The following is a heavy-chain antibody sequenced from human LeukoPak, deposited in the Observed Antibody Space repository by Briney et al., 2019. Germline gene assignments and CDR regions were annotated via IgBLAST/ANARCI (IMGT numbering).Heavy chain of an antibody. CDR3: ARDLYYGSGGYELPHDAFDI. CDR1: GGSFSSYW. CDR2: INSDGSST. Sequence: PSETLSLTCTVSGGSFSSYWMHWVRQAPGKGLVWVSRINSDGSSTSYADSVKGRFTISRDNAKNTLYLQMNSLRAEDTAVYYCARDLYYGSGGYELPHDAFDIWGQGTMVTVSS. V-gene: IGHV3-74*01. D-gene: IGHD3-10*01. J-gene: IGHJ3*02.